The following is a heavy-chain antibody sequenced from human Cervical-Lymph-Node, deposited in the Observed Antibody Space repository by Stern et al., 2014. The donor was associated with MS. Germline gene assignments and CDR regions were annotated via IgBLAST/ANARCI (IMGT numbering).Heavy chain of an antibody. CDR3: AKDINWNYGYFDL. D-gene: IGHD1-20*01. Sequence: SGSRDYADSVKGRFTISRDNAKNSLYLQMNSLRTEDTALYYCAKDINWNYGYFDLWGRGTLVTVSS. J-gene: IGHJ2*01. V-gene: IGHV3-9*01. CDR2: SGSR.